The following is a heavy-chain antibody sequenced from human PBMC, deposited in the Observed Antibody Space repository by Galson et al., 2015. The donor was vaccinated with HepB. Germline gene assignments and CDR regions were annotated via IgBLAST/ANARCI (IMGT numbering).Heavy chain of an antibody. CDR2: IYYSGST. J-gene: IGHJ6*03. D-gene: IGHD6-13*01. CDR3: ARVRASSSWFTLTTGRYYYYYMDV. Sequence: SETLSLTCTVSGGSISSYYWSWIRQPPGKGLEWIGYIYYSGSTNYNPSLKSRVTISVDTSKNQFSLKLSSVTAADTAVYYCARVRASSSWFTLTTGRYYYYYMDVWGKGTTVTVSS. V-gene: IGHV4-59*01. CDR1: GGSISSYY.